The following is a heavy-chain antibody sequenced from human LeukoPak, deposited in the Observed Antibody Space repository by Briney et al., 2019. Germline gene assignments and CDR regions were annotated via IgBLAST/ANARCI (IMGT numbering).Heavy chain of an antibody. CDR1: GFTFSSYA. J-gene: IGHJ4*02. Sequence: GGSLRLSCAASGFTFSSYAMSWVRQAPGKGLEWVSGVSGSGGSAYYADSVKGRFTISRDNSKNTLYLQMNSLRAEDTAVYYCAKDLDIVATITGHWGQVTLVTVSS. CDR2: VSGSGGSA. V-gene: IGHV3-23*01. CDR3: AKDLDIVATITGH. D-gene: IGHD5-12*01.